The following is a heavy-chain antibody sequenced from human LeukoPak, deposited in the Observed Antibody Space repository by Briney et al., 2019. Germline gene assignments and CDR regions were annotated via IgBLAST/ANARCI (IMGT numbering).Heavy chain of an antibody. CDR1: GFTFDGYA. CDR3: VSFYETY. J-gene: IGHJ4*02. D-gene: IGHD2/OR15-2a*01. V-gene: IGHV3-9*01. CDR2: ISWNSGNI. Sequence: PGGSLRLSCAASGFTFDGYAMHWVRQAPGKGLEWVSGISWNSGNIEYADSVKGRFTISKDNAKNTVYLQMNSLRAEDTAVYYCVSFYETYWGRGTLVTVSS.